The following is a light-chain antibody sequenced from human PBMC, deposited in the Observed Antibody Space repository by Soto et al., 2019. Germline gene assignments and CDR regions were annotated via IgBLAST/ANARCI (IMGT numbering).Light chain of an antibody. Sequence: LGWAKCPSQLTLSRGERSTLSGEVSRRVRSSYLDWYQQRPGQAPRLLIFGASSMASGIPARFSGTGSGTDFTLTISSLEPEDFAAYYCQQYGNCPPTFGQGTKVDNK. J-gene: IGKJ1*01. CDR2: GAS. CDR3: QQYGNCPPT. V-gene: IGKV3-20*01. CDR1: RRVRSSY.